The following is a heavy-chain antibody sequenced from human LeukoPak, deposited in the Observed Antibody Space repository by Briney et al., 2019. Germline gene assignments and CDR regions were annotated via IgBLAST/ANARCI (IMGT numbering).Heavy chain of an antibody. CDR2: IWYDGSNK. CDR3: AKSAQYYYYYYMDV. J-gene: IGHJ6*03. Sequence: PGRSLRLSCAASGFTFSSYGMHWVRQAPGKGREWVAVIWYDGSNKYYADSVKGRFTISRDNSKNTLYLQMNSLRAEDTAVYYCAKSAQYYYYYYMDVWGKGTTVTVSS. V-gene: IGHV3-33*06. CDR1: GFTFSSYG.